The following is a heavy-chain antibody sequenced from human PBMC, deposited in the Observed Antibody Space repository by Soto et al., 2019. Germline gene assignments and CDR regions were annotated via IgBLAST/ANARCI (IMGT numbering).Heavy chain of an antibody. CDR3: ARLSGTYYYDTSGYYEY. CDR1: GYTFTSYY. CDR2: INPTGGST. J-gene: IGHJ4*02. V-gene: IGHV1-46*01. Sequence: GASVKVSCKASGYTFTSYYIHWVRLAPGQGLEWMGIINPTGGSTVYAQNFQGRVTLTRDTSTSTVYMELSSLRSEDTAVYYCARLSGTYYYDTSGYYEYWGQGTLVTVSS. D-gene: IGHD3-22*01.